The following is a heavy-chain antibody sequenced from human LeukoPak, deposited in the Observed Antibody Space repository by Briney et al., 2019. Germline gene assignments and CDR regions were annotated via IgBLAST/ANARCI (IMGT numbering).Heavy chain of an antibody. J-gene: IGHJ4*02. CDR1: GFTFSSYS. CDR3: ARVPVYGKTAYYFDY. D-gene: IGHD1-14*01. CDR2: ISSSSSYI. V-gene: IGHV3-21*01. Sequence: PGGSLRLSCAASGFTFSSYSMNWVRQAPGKGLEGVSSISSSSSYIYYADSGKGRFTISRDNAKNSLYLQMNSLSAEDTAVYYCARVPVYGKTAYYFDYWGQGTLVTVSS.